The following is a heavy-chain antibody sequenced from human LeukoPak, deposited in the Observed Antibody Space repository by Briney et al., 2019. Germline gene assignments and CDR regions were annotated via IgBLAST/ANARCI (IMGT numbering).Heavy chain of an antibody. J-gene: IGHJ4*02. Sequence: PGGSLRLSCAASGFTFSSYGMHWVRQAPGKGLEWVAVISYDGSNKYYADSVKGRFTISRDNSKNTLYLQMNSLRAEDTAVYYCAEDLDGGNGLYWGQGTLVTVSS. CDR3: AEDLDGGNGLY. CDR1: GFTFSSYG. CDR2: ISYDGSNK. V-gene: IGHV3-30*18. D-gene: IGHD4-23*01.